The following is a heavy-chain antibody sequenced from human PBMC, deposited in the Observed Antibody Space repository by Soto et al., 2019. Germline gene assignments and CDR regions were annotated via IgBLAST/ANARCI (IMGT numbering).Heavy chain of an antibody. D-gene: IGHD7-27*01. CDR1: EGCRVRSY. CDR3: ASGRRTGVDLYYFDY. Sequence: ELLSQDSSVCEGCRVRSYSYRIQQPPGKGLEWIGYIYYSGSTNYNPSLKSRVTISVDTSKNQFSLRLSSVTAADTAVYYCASGRRTGVDLYYFDYWGQGTLVTVSS. CDR2: IYYSGST. V-gene: IGHV4-59*13. J-gene: IGHJ4*02.